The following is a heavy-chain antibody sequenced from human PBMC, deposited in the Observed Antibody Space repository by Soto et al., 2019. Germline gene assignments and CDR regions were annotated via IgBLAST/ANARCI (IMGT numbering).Heavy chain of an antibody. CDR1: GHTFTGYT. J-gene: IGHJ4*02. CDR3: ARAVAVPADFDY. V-gene: IGHV1-3*01. D-gene: IGHD6-19*01. Sequence: ASVKVSCKASGHTFTGYTIHWVRQAPGQRLEWMGCINAGNGNTKYSQKFRGRVTITRDTSASTAYMELSSLRSEDTAVYYCARAVAVPADFDYWGQGTLVTVSS. CDR2: INAGNGNT.